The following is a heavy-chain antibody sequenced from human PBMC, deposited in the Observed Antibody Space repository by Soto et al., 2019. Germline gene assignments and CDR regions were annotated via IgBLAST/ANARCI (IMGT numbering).Heavy chain of an antibody. CDR2: IYYSGST. CDR3: ARAAPDFWSGYFLDY. V-gene: IGHV4-61*01. D-gene: IGHD3-3*01. Sequence: SETLSLTCTVSGGSVSSGSYYWSWIRQPPGKGLEWIGYIYYSGSTNYNPSLKSRVTISVDTSKNQFSLKLSSVTAADTAVYYCARAAPDFWSGYFLDYWGQGTLVTVSS. J-gene: IGHJ4*02. CDR1: GGSVSSGSYY.